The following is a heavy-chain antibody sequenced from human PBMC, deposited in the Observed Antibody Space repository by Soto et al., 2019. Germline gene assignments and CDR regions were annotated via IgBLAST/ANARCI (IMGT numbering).Heavy chain of an antibody. CDR3: AGGLGVYCSGGSCYSNAFDI. D-gene: IGHD2-15*01. J-gene: IGHJ3*02. V-gene: IGHV1-18*01. CDR2: ISAYNGNT. CDR1: GYTFTSYG. Sequence: GASVKLSCKASGYTFTSYGISWVRQAPGQGLEWMGWISAYNGNTNYAQKLQGRVTMTTDTSTSTAYMELRSLRSDDTAVYYCAGGLGVYCSGGSCYSNAFDIWGQGTMVPVSS.